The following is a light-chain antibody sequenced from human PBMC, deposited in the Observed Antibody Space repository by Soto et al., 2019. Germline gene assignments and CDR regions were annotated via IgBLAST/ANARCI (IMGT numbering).Light chain of an antibody. CDR1: SSDVGGYNY. V-gene: IGLV2-14*01. CDR3: SSYTTSNTRQIV. CDR2: DVS. Sequence: QSVLTQPVSVSGSPGQSITTSCTGTSSDVGGYNYVSWYQQHPGKAPKFMIYDVSNRPSGVSNRFSGSKSGNTASLTISGLQAEDEADYYCSSYTTSNTRQIVFGTGTKVTVL. J-gene: IGLJ1*01.